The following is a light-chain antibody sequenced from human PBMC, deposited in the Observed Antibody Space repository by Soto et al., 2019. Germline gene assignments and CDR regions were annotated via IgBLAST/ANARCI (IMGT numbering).Light chain of an antibody. CDR1: SSDVGGYNY. J-gene: IGLJ2*01. CDR2: DVN. CDR3: SSYTSSSTLAV. V-gene: IGLV2-14*01. Sequence: QSALTQPASVSGSPGQSITISCTGTSSDVGGYNYVSWYQQDPGKAPKLMIYDVNNRPSGVSNRFSGSKSGNTASLTISGLQAEDEAYYYCSSYTSSSTLAVFCGGTKLTVL.